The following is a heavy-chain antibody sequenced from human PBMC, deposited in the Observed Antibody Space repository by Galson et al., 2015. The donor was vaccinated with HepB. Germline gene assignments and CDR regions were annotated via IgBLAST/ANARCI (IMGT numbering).Heavy chain of an antibody. V-gene: IGHV3-74*01. D-gene: IGHD5-12*01. CDR3: ARVKHSGSDWAFDI. CDR1: GFTFSSYW. J-gene: IGHJ3*02. Sequence: SLRLSCAASGFTFSSYWMHWVRQGPGKGLVWVSRINSDGSTTTYADSVKCRFTVSRDNAKNTLYLQMNSLRAEDTAVYYCARVKHSGSDWAFDIWGQGTMVTVSS. CDR2: INSDGSTT.